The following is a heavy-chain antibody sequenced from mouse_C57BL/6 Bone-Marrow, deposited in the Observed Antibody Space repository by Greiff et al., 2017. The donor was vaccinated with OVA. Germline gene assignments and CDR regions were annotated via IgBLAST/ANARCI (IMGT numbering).Heavy chain of an antibody. V-gene: IGHV1-20*01. Sequence: VQLQQSGPELVKPGDSVKISCKASGYSFTGYFMNWVMQSHGKSLEWIGRINPYNGDTFYNQKFKGKATLTVDKSSSTAHMELRSLTSEDSAVYYCARGYYGRSEYFDVWGTGTTVTVSS. CDR3: ARGYYGRSEYFDV. CDR2: INPYNGDT. D-gene: IGHD1-1*01. CDR1: GYSFTGYF. J-gene: IGHJ1*03.